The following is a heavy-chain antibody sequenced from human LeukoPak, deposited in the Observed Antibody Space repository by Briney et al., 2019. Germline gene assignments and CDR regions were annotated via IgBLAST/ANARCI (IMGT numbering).Heavy chain of an antibody. CDR1: GGSFSGYY. D-gene: IGHD4-17*01. CDR3: ARSGDYGLFDY. V-gene: IGHV4-34*01. CDR2: INHSGST. J-gene: IGHJ4*02. Sequence: SETLSLTCAVYGGSFSGYYWSWIRQPPGKGLEWIGEINHSGSTNYNPSLKSRVTISVDTSKNQFSLKLSSVTAADTAVYYCARSGDYGLFDYWGQGTLVTVSS.